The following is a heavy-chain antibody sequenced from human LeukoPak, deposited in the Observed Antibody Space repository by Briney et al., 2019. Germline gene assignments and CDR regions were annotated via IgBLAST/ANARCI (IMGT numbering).Heavy chain of an antibody. D-gene: IGHD6-19*01. CDR2: INPNSGGT. CDR3: ARPVFWVAVAGHDAFDI. Sequence: ASVKVSCKASGYTFTGYYMHWVRQAPGQGLEWMGRINPNSGGTNYAQKFQGRVTMTRDTSISTAYMELSRLRSDDTAVYYCARPVFWVAVAGHDAFDIWGQGTVVTVSS. J-gene: IGHJ3*02. V-gene: IGHV1-2*06. CDR1: GYTFTGYY.